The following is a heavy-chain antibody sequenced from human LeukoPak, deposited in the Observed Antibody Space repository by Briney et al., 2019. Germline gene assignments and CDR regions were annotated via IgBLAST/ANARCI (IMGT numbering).Heavy chain of an antibody. V-gene: IGHV3-23*01. D-gene: IGHD6-19*01. CDR2: IRGNGATT. CDR3: AKAYHDSGCLIDY. CDR1: GITFSSHA. J-gene: IGHJ4*02. Sequence: PGGSLRLSCVASGITFSSHAMTWVRQAPGKGLEWVAAIRGNGATTDYADSVKGRFTISRDNSKSTLYLQMNSLRAEDTAVYYCAKAYHDSGCLIDYWGQGTLVTVSS.